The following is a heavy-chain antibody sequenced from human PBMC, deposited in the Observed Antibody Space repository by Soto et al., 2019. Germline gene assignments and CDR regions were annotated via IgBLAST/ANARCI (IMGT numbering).Heavy chain of an antibody. Sequence: GGSLRLSCSASGFIFSESTIYWVRQVPGKGLEAISAVSTSGRSTYYADSVKDRFTISRDNSKNTLFLQMGGLRPEDTAIYYCVKQAHGLDGVAFDYWGQGSQVTV. V-gene: IGHV3-64D*06. CDR2: VSTSGRST. D-gene: IGHD2-15*01. CDR3: VKQAHGLDGVAFDY. CDR1: GFIFSEST. J-gene: IGHJ4*02.